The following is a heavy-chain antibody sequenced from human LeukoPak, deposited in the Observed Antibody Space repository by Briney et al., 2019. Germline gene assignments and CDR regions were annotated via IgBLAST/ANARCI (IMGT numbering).Heavy chain of an antibody. CDR1: GYTFTSYG. CDR3: ARDTRITMIVVAKDAFDI. Sequence: ASVKVSCKASGYTFTSYGISWVRQAPGQGLEWMGWISAYNGNTNYAQKLQGRVTMTTDTSTSTAYMDLRSLRSDDTAVYYCARDTRITMIVVAKDAFDIWGQGTMVTVSS. CDR2: ISAYNGNT. V-gene: IGHV1-18*01. D-gene: IGHD3-22*01. J-gene: IGHJ3*02.